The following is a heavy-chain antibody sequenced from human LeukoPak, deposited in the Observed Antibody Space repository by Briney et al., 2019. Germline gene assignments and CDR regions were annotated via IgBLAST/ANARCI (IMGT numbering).Heavy chain of an antibody. CDR3: AREGYGDYGSGYFDY. V-gene: IGHV3-21*01. D-gene: IGHD4-17*01. CDR1: GFTFSSYG. CDR2: ISSSSSYI. Sequence: GGSLRLSCAASGFTFSSYGMHWVRQAPGKGLEWVSSISSSSSYIYYADSVKGRFTISRDNAKNSLYLQMNSLRAEDTAVYYCAREGYGDYGSGYFDYWGQGTLVTVSS. J-gene: IGHJ4*02.